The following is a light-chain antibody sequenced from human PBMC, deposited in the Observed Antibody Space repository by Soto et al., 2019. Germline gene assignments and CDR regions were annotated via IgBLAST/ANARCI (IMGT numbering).Light chain of an antibody. CDR3: CSHSSSITWM. Sequence: QSALTQPASVSGSPGQSITMSCTGTSSDVGGYNFVSWYQQHPGKAPKLIVHEVANRLSGVSGRFSGSKSGNTAFLTISGLQAEDEAVYYCCSHSSSITWMFGGGTKLTV. J-gene: IGLJ3*02. CDR1: SSDVGGYNF. CDR2: EVA. V-gene: IGLV2-14*03.